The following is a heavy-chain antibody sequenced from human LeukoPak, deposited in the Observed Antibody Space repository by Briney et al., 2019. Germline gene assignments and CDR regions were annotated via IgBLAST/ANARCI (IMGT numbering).Heavy chain of an antibody. J-gene: IGHJ4*02. CDR2: INPNSGGT. CDR1: GYTFTGYY. CDR3: ARVPTYHYYGSGSYYYFDY. D-gene: IGHD3-10*01. V-gene: IGHV1-2*06. Sequence: ASVKVSCKASGYTFTGYYIHWVRQAPGQGLEWMGRINPNSGGTNYAQKFQGRVTMTRDTSISTAYMELSRLRSDDTAVYYCARVPTYHYYGSGSYYYFDYWGQGTLVTVSS.